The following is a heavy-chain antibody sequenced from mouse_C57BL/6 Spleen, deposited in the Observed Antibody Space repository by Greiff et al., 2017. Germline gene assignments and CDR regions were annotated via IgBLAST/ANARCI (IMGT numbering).Heavy chain of an antibody. V-gene: IGHV5-15*01. CDR2: ISNLAYSI. Sequence: EVHLVESGGGLVQPGGSLKLSCAASGFTFSDYGMAWVRQAPRKGPAWVAFISNLAYSIYYADTVTGRFTISRGNAKNTLYLEMSSLRSEDTAMYYCARRDSSGYGGFAYWGQGTLVTVSA. CDR1: GFTFSDYG. J-gene: IGHJ3*01. CDR3: ARRDSSGYGGFAY. D-gene: IGHD3-2*02.